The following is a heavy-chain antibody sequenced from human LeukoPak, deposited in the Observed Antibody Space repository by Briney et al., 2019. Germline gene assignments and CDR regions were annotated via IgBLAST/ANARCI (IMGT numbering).Heavy chain of an antibody. J-gene: IGHJ5*02. CDR1: GGSFSGYY. CDR3: ARHFTTVTTESNWFDP. Sequence: SETLSLTCAVYGGSFSGYYWSWIRQPPGKGLEWIGGINHSGSTNYNPSLKSRVTISVDTSKNQFSLKLSSVTAADTAVYYCARHFTTVTTESNWFDPWGQGTLVTVSS. D-gene: IGHD4-17*01. CDR2: INHSGST. V-gene: IGHV4-34*01.